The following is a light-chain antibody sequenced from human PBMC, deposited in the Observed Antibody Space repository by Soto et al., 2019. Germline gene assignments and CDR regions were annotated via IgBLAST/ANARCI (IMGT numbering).Light chain of an antibody. J-gene: IGKJ4*01. CDR1: QSISDY. CDR2: DAS. CDR3: QQCSRYPLT. V-gene: IGKV1-13*02. Sequence: IQLAQSPSSLSASVGDRVTITCRASQSISDYLNWYQQKPGKAPKLLIYDASSLESGVPSRFSGSGSGTEFTLTISSLQPDDFATYYCQQCSRYPLTFGGGTKVDIK.